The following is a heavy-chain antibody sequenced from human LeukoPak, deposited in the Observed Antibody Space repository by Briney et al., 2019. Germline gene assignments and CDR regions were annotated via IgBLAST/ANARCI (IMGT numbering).Heavy chain of an antibody. Sequence: GGSLRLSCAASGFTFSAYSMNWVRQAPGKGLEWVSFISGITSDIYDAESVKGRFTISRDNPNNSLYLQMNSLRDEDTAAYYCARVSLYYYDAGSPGPPFDPWGQGTLVTVSS. CDR2: ISGITSDI. D-gene: IGHD3-10*01. V-gene: IGHV3-48*02. CDR1: GFTFSAYS. J-gene: IGHJ5*02. CDR3: ARVSLYYYDAGSPGPPFDP.